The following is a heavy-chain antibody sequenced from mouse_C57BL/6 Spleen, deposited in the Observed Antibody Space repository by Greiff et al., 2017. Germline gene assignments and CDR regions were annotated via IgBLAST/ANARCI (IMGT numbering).Heavy chain of an antibody. CDR2: INPNNGGT. CDR3: AKYDFSMDY. D-gene: IGHD2-4*01. V-gene: IGHV1-18*01. CDR1: GYTFTDYN. J-gene: IGHJ4*01. Sequence: VQLQQSGPELVKPGASVKIPCKASGYTFTDYNMDWVKQSHGQSLEWIGDINPNNGGTIYNQKFKGKATVTVDKSSSTAYMELRSLTSEDTAVYYCAKYDFSMDYWGQGTSVTVSS.